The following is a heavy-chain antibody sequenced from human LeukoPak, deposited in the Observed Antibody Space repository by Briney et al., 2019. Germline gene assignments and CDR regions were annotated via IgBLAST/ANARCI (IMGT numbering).Heavy chain of an antibody. J-gene: IGHJ5*02. CDR1: GFTSSGST. V-gene: IGHV3-73*01. D-gene: IGHD5-24*01. CDR2: IRNKANNYAT. Sequence: GGSLTLSCAASGFTSSGSTVRGGPQASGERLWWVGRIRNKANNYATAYAASVKGRFTISRDDSTNTAYLQMNSLKTEDTAVYYCTYRTDDYQPWGQGTLVTVSS. CDR3: TYRTDDYQP.